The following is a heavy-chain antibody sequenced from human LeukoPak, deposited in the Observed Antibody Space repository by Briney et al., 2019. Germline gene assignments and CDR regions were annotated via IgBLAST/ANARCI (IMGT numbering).Heavy chain of an antibody. CDR1: GGSISSYY. CDR2: IYYSGST. CDR3: ARGSDYYDSSGYLQW. J-gene: IGHJ4*02. D-gene: IGHD3-22*01. Sequence: SETLSLTCTVSGGSISSYYWSWIRQPPGKGLEWIGYIYYSGSTNYNPSLKSRVTMSVDTSKNQFSLKLSSVTAADTAVYYCARGSDYYDSSGYLQWWGQGTLVTVSS. V-gene: IGHV4-59*01.